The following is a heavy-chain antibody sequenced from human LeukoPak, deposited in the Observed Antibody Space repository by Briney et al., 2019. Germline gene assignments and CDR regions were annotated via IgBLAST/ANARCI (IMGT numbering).Heavy chain of an antibody. Sequence: ASVKVSCKVSGYTLIELSMHWVRQAPGKGLEWMGGFDPEDDETIYAQKFQGRVTMTEDTSTDTAYTELSSLRSEDTAVYYCATVPRYYFGSGSYYRPSFNSWGQGTLVTVSS. D-gene: IGHD3-10*01. J-gene: IGHJ4*02. CDR1: GYTLIELS. V-gene: IGHV1-24*01. CDR3: ATVPRYYFGSGSYYRPSFNS. CDR2: FDPEDDET.